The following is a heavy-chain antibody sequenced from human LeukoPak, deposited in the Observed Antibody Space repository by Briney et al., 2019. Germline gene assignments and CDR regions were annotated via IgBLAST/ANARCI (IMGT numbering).Heavy chain of an antibody. CDR1: GYTFTGYY. Sequence: ASVKVSCKASGYTFTGYYMHCVRQAPGQGLEWMGWINPNSGGTNYAQKFQGRVTMTRDTSISTAYMELSRLTSDDTAVYYCARDQLGMPDYWGQGTLVTVSS. V-gene: IGHV1-2*02. CDR3: ARDQLGMPDY. D-gene: IGHD1-1*01. J-gene: IGHJ4*02. CDR2: INPNSGGT.